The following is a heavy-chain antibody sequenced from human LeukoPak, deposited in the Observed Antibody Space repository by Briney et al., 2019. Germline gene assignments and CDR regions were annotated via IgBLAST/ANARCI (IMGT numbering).Heavy chain of an antibody. Sequence: PLETLSLTCAVYGGSFSGYYWSWIRQPPGKGLEWIGEINHSGSTNYNPSLKSRVTISVDTSKNQFSLKLSSVTAADTAVCYCARRGYSYGYVGYWGQGTLVTVSS. CDR3: ARRGYSYGYVGY. V-gene: IGHV4-34*01. CDR1: GGSFSGYY. D-gene: IGHD5-18*01. CDR2: INHSGST. J-gene: IGHJ4*02.